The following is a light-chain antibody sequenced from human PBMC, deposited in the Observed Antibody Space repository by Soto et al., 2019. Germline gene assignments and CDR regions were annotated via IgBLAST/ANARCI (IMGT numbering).Light chain of an antibody. J-gene: IGLJ2*01. CDR3: SSYTSRSTPV. CDR1: SSDVGGYNY. CDR2: EVS. Sequence: QSALTQPASVSGSPGQSITISCTGTSSDVGGYNYVSWYQQQSGKAPKLMIHEVSNRPSGVSNRFSGSKSGNTASLTISELQAEDEADYYCSSYTSRSTPVFGGGTKLTVL. V-gene: IGLV2-14*01.